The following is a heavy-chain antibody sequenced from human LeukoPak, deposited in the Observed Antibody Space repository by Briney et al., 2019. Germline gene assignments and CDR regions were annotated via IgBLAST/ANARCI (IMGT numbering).Heavy chain of an antibody. D-gene: IGHD3-16*01. J-gene: IGHJ4*02. CDR2: ISYDGSNI. CDR3: AKDSTVVTFVWYFDY. CDR1: GFTFSSYG. Sequence: GGSLRLSCAASGFTFSSYGMHWVRQAPGKGLEWVAVISYDGSNISYADSVKGRFTISRDNSKNTLYLQMNSLRAEDTAVYYCAKDSTVVTFVWYFDYWGQGTLVTVSS. V-gene: IGHV3-30*18.